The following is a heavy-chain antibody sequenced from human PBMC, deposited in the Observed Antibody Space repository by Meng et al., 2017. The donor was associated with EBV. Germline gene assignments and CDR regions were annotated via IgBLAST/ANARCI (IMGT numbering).Heavy chain of an antibody. CDR3: AKPWRPIDSDLEYLEY. CDR1: GYTFSAYF. J-gene: IGHJ4*02. V-gene: IGHV1-2*04. Sequence: VELVHYRREVKEPGASGRDASNAPGYTFSAYFMYWLPQAPGPRVEWMGCINPKNGDTEYAEKFQGWVTLTSDPSISTAHMELSSLKFDATALYYCAKPWRPIDSDLEYLEYWGQGTRHRLL. CDR2: INPKNGDT. D-gene: IGHD3-3*01.